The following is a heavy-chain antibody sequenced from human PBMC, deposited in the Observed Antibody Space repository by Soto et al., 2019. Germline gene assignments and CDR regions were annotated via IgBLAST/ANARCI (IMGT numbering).Heavy chain of an antibody. J-gene: IGHJ6*04. CDR1: SGSISSSNW. CDR2: IYHSGST. V-gene: IGHV4-4*02. CDR3: AKSDRLGLVVVAATPTHHPTLDV. D-gene: IGHD2-15*01. Sequence: SETLSLTCAVSSGSISSSNWWSWVRQPPGKGLEWIGEIYHSGSTNYNPSLKSRVTISVDKSKNQFSLKLSSVTAADTAVYYCAKSDRLGLVVVAATPTHHPTLDVWGKGTTVTVSS.